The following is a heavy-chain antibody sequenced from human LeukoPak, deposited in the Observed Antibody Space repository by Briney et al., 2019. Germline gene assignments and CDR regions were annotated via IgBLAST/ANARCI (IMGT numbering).Heavy chain of an antibody. CDR2: ISYDGSNK. Sequence: AGGSLRLSCAASGFTFSSYGVHWVRQAPGKGLEWVAVISYDGSNKYYADSVKGRFTISRDNSKNTLYLQMNSLRAEDTAVYYCAKDGSGYSGYADYWGQGTLVTVSS. D-gene: IGHD5-12*01. CDR1: GFTFSSYG. CDR3: AKDGSGYSGYADY. J-gene: IGHJ4*02. V-gene: IGHV3-30*18.